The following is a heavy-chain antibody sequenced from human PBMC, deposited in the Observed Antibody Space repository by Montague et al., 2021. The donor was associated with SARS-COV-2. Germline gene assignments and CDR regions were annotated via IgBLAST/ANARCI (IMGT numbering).Heavy chain of an antibody. D-gene: IGHD2-21*02. CDR3: ARRRIKDILLVLPAPHLDV. V-gene: IGHV3-23*01. CDR1: DFTFSDYS. J-gene: IGHJ6*04. Sequence: SLRLSCAASDFTFSDYSMTWVRQAPGKGLEWVSFITGGGSTTYYADSVKGRFTISRDNSRSTLYLQMNSLRVEDTAVYYCARRRIKDILLVLPAPHLDVWGKGTTVTVSS. CDR2: ITGGGSTT.